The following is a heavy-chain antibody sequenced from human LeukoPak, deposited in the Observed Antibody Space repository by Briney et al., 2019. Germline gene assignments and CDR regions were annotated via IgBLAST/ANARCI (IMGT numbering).Heavy chain of an antibody. CDR1: GFTFGDYA. J-gene: IGHJ4*02. V-gene: IGHV3-9*01. Sequence: QPGRSLRLSCAASGFTFGDYAMHWVRQAPGKGLEWVSGISWNSGNKAYADSVKGRFTISRDNAKNTLYLQMNSLRAEDTAVYYCARGAGRDGYNFHYWGQGTLVTVSS. CDR2: ISWNSGNK. CDR3: ARGAGRDGYNFHY. D-gene: IGHD5-24*01.